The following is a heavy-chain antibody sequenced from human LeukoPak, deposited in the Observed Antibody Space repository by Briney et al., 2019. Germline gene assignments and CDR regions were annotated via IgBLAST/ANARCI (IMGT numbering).Heavy chain of an antibody. CDR1: GFTFSSYD. D-gene: IGHD2-2*02. V-gene: IGHV3-23*01. CDR2: VNGIGSST. Sequence: LGGSLRLSCAASGFTFSSYDLSWVRQSPGKGLEWVSTVNGIGSSTYYADSVKGRFTISRDNSKNTLYLQMNSLRAEDTAVYYCAKDDRVITTDIHFDYWGQGTLVTVSS. CDR3: AKDDRVITTDIHFDY. J-gene: IGHJ4*02.